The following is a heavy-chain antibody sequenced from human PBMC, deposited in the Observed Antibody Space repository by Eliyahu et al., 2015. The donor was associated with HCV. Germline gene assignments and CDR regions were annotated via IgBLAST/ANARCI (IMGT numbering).Heavy chain of an antibody. V-gene: IGHV2-70*15. CDR3: ARVSLEPGGSNYYMDV. CDR2: IDWDDDK. D-gene: IGHD1-1*01. J-gene: IGHJ6*03. Sequence: QVTLRESGPALVQPTQTLTLTCTFSGFSLTTSGMCVSWIRQPPGKALEWLARIDWDDDKYYSTSLKTRLTISKDTSKNQVVLTMTNLDPVDTATYYCARVSLEPGGSNYYMDVWGKGTTVIVSS. CDR1: GFSLTTSGMC.